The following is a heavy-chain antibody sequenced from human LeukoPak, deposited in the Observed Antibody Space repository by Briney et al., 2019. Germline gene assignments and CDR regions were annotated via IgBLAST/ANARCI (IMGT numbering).Heavy chain of an antibody. V-gene: IGHV3-7*01. CDR2: VKQDGSEK. J-gene: IGHJ4*02. Sequence: GGSLRLSCAASGFTFSTHWMIWVRQAPGKGLEWVANVKQDGSEKYYVDSVKGRFTISRVNAKNSLYLQMNSLRAEDTAVYYCATGRAAHLFDFWGRGTLVTVSS. D-gene: IGHD6-6*01. CDR3: ATGRAAHLFDF. CDR1: GFTFSTHW.